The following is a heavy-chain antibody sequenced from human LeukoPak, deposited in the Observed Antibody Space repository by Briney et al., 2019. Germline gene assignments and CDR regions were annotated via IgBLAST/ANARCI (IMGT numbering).Heavy chain of an antibody. J-gene: IGHJ5*02. CDR1: GFTFSSYA. CDR2: ISGSGGST. Sequence: PGRSLRLSCAASGFTFSSYAMSWVRQAPGKGLGWVSAISGSGGSTYYADSVKGRFTISRDNSKNTLYLQMNSLRAEDTAVYYCAKDGGSIVVVPAALPNWFDPWGQGTLVTVSS. D-gene: IGHD2-2*02. V-gene: IGHV3-23*01. CDR3: AKDGGSIVVVPAALPNWFDP.